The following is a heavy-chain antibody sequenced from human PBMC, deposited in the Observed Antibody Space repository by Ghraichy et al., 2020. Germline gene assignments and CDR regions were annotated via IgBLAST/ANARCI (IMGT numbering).Heavy chain of an antibody. CDR1: GFTFTSYA. Sequence: GGSLRLSCAGSGFTFTSYAMHWVRQAPGKGLEWVAVISSDGSDQYYADSVKGRFTISRDNSKNTLYLQMNSLRADDTAVYYCTKERRGGGEIAVAGSLGKFDYWGQGTLVTVSS. CDR2: ISSDGSDQ. CDR3: TKERRGGGEIAVAGSLGKFDY. D-gene: IGHD6-19*01. V-gene: IGHV3-30*04. J-gene: IGHJ4*02.